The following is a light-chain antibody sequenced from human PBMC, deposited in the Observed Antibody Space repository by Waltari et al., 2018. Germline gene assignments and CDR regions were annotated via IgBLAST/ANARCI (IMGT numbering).Light chain of an antibody. CDR3: QQLNSYPLT. CDR1: RRVSTN. CDR2: AAS. V-gene: IGKV1-39*01. J-gene: IGKJ4*01. Sequence: DIQMTQSPSSLSASVGDRVTITCRASRRVSTNLNWYPQEPGKGPRLLINAASSLQGGVPPRFSGSGSGTDFTLTISSLQPEDFATYYCQQLNSYPLTFGGGTKVEIK.